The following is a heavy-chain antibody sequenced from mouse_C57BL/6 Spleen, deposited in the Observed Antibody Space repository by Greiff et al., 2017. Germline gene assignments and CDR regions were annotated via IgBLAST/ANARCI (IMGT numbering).Heavy chain of an antibody. V-gene: IGHV2-2*01. J-gene: IGHJ4*01. Sequence: QVQLQQSGPGLVQPSQSLSITCTVSGFSLTSYGVHWVRPSPGKGLEWLGVIWSGGSTDYNAAFISRLSISKDNSKSQVFFKMNSLQADDTTIYYCARPYYSNYHAMDYWGQGTSVTVSS. CDR3: ARPYYSNYHAMDY. CDR2: IWSGGST. CDR1: GFSLTSYG. D-gene: IGHD2-5*01.